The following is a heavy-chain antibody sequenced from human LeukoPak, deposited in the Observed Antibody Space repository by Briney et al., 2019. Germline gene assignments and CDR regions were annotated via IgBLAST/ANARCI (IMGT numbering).Heavy chain of an antibody. CDR3: ARVHDSSGSADY. D-gene: IGHD3-22*01. CDR1: GFTFSSYA. J-gene: IGHJ4*02. CDR2: ISYDGSNK. Sequence: GGSLRLSCAASGFTFSSYAMHWVRQAPGKGLEWVAVISYDGSNKYYADSVKGRFTISRDNSKNTLYLQMNSLRAEDTAVYYCARVHDSSGSADYWGQGTLVTVSS. V-gene: IGHV3-30*01.